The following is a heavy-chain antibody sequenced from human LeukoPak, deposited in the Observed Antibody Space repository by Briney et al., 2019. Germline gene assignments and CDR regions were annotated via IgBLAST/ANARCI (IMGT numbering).Heavy chain of an antibody. CDR1: GYTFTSYD. J-gene: IGHJ5*02. CDR3: ARGRSSSWYGLHWFDP. D-gene: IGHD6-13*01. CDR2: MNPNSGNT. Sequence: GASVKVSCKASGYTFTSYDINWVRQATGQGLEWMGWMNPNSGNTGYAQKFQGRVTMTRNTSISTAYMELSSLRSEDTAVYYCARGRSSSWYGLHWFDPWGQGTLVTVSS. V-gene: IGHV1-8*01.